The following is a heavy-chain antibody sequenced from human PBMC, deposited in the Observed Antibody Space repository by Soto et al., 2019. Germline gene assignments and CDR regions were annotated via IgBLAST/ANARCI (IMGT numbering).Heavy chain of an antibody. CDR3: AKDNDFAGAYYYCGMDV. D-gene: IGHD3-3*01. V-gene: IGHV3-43*01. J-gene: IGHJ6*02. Sequence: GGSVRLSCAASGFTFDDYTMHWVRQAPGKGLEWVSLISSDGGSTYYADSVKGRFTISRDNSKNSLYLQMNSLRTEDTALYYCAKDNDFAGAYYYCGMDVSGPAPIVTVSS. CDR1: GFTFDDYT. CDR2: ISSDGGST.